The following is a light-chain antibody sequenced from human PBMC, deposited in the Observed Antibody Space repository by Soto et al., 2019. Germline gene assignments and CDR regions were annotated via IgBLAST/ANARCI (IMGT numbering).Light chain of an antibody. V-gene: IGKV3-15*01. CDR3: QQYNNWPPYT. CDR2: DAS. CDR1: QSVSSS. Sequence: EIVMTQSPATLSVSPGERATLSCRASQSVSSSLAWYQQKPGQAPRLLIYDASTRATGIPARFSGSGSGTDFTLTISIRQSEDFAVYYCQQYNNWPPYTFGQGTKLEIK. J-gene: IGKJ2*01.